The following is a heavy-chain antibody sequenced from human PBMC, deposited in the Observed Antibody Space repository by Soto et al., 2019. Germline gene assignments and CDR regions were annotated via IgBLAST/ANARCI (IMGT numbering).Heavy chain of an antibody. CDR3: ARDLDSSIAGY. CDR1: GGSISSYY. CDR2: IYHSGST. V-gene: IGHV4-59*01. D-gene: IGHD6-13*01. Sequence: SETLSLNCTVYGGSISSYYWSWMRQPPGKGLEWIGFIYHSGSTSYNPSLKSRVAISIDTSRNQFSLKLRSVTAADTAVYFCARDLDSSIAGYWGQGTLVTVSS. J-gene: IGHJ4*02.